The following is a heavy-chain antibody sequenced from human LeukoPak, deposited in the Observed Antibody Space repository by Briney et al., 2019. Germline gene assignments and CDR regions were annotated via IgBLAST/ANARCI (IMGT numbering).Heavy chain of an antibody. CDR3: ARDFSYCSGGSCDAFDI. J-gene: IGHJ3*02. V-gene: IGHV4-59*01. CDR2: IYYSGST. CDR1: GGSISSYY. Sequence: SETLSLICTVSGGSISSYYWSWIRQPPGKGLEWIGYIYYSGSTNYNPSLKSRVTISVDTSKNQFSLKLSSVTAADTAVYYCARDFSYCSGGSCDAFDIWGQGTMVTVSS. D-gene: IGHD2-15*01.